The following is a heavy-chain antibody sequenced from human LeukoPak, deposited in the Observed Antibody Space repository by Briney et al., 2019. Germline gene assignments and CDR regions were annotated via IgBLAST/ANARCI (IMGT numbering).Heavy chain of an antibody. CDR1: GYTFTGYY. J-gene: IGHJ4*02. D-gene: IGHD6-13*01. CDR2: INPNSSGT. CDR3: ARDEAAAGTLDY. V-gene: IGHV1-2*02. Sequence: ASVKVSCKASGYTFTGYYMHWVRQAPGQGLEWMGWINPNSSGTNYAQKFQGRVTMTRDTSISTAYMELSGLRSDDTAVYYCARDEAAAGTLDYWGQGTLVTVSS.